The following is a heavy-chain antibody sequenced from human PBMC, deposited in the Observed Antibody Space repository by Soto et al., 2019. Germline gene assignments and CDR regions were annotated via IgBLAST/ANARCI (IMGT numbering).Heavy chain of an antibody. D-gene: IGHD2-15*01. CDR3: AKVVVGAPRHPDFDS. Sequence: PSEILSLTCTVSGGSINNGDYFWGWIRQPPGKGLEWIGSVYHSGTTNYNPSLKSRVTISVDTSKNQFSLNLRSVTAADTAVYYCAKVVVGAPRHPDFDSWGQGTLVTVSS. J-gene: IGHJ4*02. CDR1: GGSINNGDYF. CDR2: VYHSGTT. V-gene: IGHV4-39*01.